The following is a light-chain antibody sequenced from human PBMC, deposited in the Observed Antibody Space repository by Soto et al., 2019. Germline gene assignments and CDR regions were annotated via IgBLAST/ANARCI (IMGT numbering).Light chain of an antibody. Sequence: IVLTQSPGTLSVSPGERATLSCRASQSVRSNFLAWYQQKPGQAPRLLIYSASNRATGIPDRFSGSGSGTDFTLTITRLEPEDFAMYYCQRYDSLRTFGQGTKVDIK. CDR3: QRYDSLRT. CDR2: SAS. CDR1: QSVRSNF. J-gene: IGKJ1*01. V-gene: IGKV3-20*01.